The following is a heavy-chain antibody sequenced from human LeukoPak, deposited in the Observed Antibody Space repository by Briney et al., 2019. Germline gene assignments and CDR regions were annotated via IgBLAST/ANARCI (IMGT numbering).Heavy chain of an antibody. CDR2: ISSNGGST. CDR1: RFTFSSFV. D-gene: IGHD2-21*02. V-gene: IGHV3-64D*06. CDR3: VKGIVVVTARAFDY. Sequence: PGGSLRLSCAASRFTFSSFVLHWVRQAPGKGLEYVSAISSNGGSTYYADSVKGRFTISRDNSKNTLYLQMSSLRPEDTAVYYCVKGIVVVTARAFDYWGQGTLVTVSS. J-gene: IGHJ4*02.